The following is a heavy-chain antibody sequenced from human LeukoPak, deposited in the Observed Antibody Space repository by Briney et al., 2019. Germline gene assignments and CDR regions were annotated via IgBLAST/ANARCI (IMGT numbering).Heavy chain of an antibody. V-gene: IGHV3-23*01. CDR1: EFTFSSYA. CDR3: AKVRDYDSSGYSDY. Sequence: GGSLRLSCAASEFTFSSYAMSWVRQAPGKGLEWVSAISGSGGSTYYVDSVKGRFTISRDNFKNTLYLQMNSLRAEDTAVYYCAKVRDYDSSGYSDYWGQGNLVTVSS. CDR2: ISGSGGST. J-gene: IGHJ4*02. D-gene: IGHD3-22*01.